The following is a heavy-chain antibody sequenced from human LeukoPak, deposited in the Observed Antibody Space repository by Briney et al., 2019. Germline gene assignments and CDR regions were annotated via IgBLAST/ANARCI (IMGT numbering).Heavy chain of an antibody. CDR1: GFTFSSYG. CDR3: AKDPTRLWDIASDYYFDY. V-gene: IGHV3-30*02. CDR2: IRYDGSNK. D-gene: IGHD5-12*01. J-gene: IGHJ4*02. Sequence: GGSLRLSCAASGFTFSSYGTHWVRQAPGKGLEWVAFIRYDGSNKYYADSVKGRFTISRDNSKNTLYLQMNSLRAEDTAVYYCAKDPTRLWDIASDYYFDYWGQGTLVTVSS.